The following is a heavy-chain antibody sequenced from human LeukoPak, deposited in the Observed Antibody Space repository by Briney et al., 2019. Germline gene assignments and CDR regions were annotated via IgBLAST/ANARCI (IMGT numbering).Heavy chain of an antibody. CDR2: INQDGSEK. Sequence: GGSLRLSCAASGFTFRTYWMSWVRQVLGKGLEWVANINQDGSEKNYVDSVKGRFTISRDNIKNSPYLQMNSLRAEDTAVYYCATDLYYWGQGTLVTVSS. V-gene: IGHV3-7*04. D-gene: IGHD2-15*01. CDR3: ATDLYY. CDR1: GFTFRTYW. J-gene: IGHJ4*02.